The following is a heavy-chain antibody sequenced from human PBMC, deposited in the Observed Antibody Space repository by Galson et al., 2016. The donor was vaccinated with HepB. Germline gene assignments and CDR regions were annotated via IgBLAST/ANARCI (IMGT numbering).Heavy chain of an antibody. CDR1: GYTFTSYH. CDR2: VDPSGGST. D-gene: IGHD6-25*01. Sequence: SVKVSCKASGYTFTSYHMHWVRQAPGQGLEWMGSVDPSGGSTNSAQKFQGRVTMTRDTSTTTVYMELSSLRSEDTAVYYCAYSRGYWAFDDWGQGTLVTVSS. CDR3: AYSRGYWAFDD. J-gene: IGHJ4*02. V-gene: IGHV1-46*01.